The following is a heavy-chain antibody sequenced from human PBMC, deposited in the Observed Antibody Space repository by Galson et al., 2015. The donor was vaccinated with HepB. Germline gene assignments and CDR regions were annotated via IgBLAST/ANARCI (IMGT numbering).Heavy chain of an antibody. CDR1: GFTFSGYA. Sequence: SLRLSCAASGFTFSGYAMSWVRQAPGKGLAWVSGFSGSSSTYYADSVKGRFTISRDNSKNTLYLQMNSLRAEDTAVYYCAKVYRAHGDYHSFDFWGQGTMVTVSS. V-gene: IGHV3-23*01. CDR3: AKVYRAHGDYHSFDF. D-gene: IGHD4-17*01. CDR2: FSGSSST. J-gene: IGHJ3*01.